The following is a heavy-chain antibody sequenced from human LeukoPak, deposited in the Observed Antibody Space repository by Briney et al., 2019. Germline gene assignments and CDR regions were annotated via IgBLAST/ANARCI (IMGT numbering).Heavy chain of an antibody. CDR3: ARAWNFDY. J-gene: IGHJ4*02. Sequence: GESLKISCKGSGYSFTNFWIGWVRQMPGKGLEWMGIIHPGDSDTRYSPSFQGQVTISADKSISTAYLQWNSLKASDSAMYYCARAWNFDYWGQGTLVTVSS. CDR2: IHPGDSDT. D-gene: IGHD1-1*01. V-gene: IGHV5-51*01. CDR1: GYSFTNFW.